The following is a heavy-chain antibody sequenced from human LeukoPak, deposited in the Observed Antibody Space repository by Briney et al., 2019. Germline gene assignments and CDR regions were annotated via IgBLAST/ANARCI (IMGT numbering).Heavy chain of an antibody. J-gene: IGHJ4*02. Sequence: GGSLRLSCAASGFTFSSYAMSWVRQAPGKGLERVSGVSGSGGSTYYADSVKGRFTISRDNSKNTLYLHMNSLRAEDTAFYYCARDLAYSRLDYWGQGMLVTVSS. D-gene: IGHD5-18*01. CDR3: ARDLAYSRLDY. V-gene: IGHV3-23*01. CDR1: GFTFSSYA. CDR2: VSGSGGST.